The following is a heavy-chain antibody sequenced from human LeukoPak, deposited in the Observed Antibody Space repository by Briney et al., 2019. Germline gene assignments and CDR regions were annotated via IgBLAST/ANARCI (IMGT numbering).Heavy chain of an antibody. CDR2: INEDGSIT. J-gene: IGHJ4*02. V-gene: IGHV3-74*01. Sequence: GALRLSCAVSGFTFRTYWMHWVRQVPGEGLVWVSRINEDGSITNYADSVKGRFSISRDNAKNTLYLQMNSLRAEDTAVYYCGRDLGGRSGYWGQGTLVTVSS. CDR3: GRDLGGRSGY. CDR1: GFTFRTYW. D-gene: IGHD1-26*01.